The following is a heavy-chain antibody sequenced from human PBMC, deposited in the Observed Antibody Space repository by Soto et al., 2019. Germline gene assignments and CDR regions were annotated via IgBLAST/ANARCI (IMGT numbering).Heavy chain of an antibody. Sequence: QVQLVQSGAELKKPGSSLKVSCKASGGTFSSYAISWVRQAPGQGLEWMGGIIPISDTTNYAQKFQGRVTITADESTSTAYMELSSLRSEDTAVYYCARSQGSSTSLEIYYYYYYGMDVWGQGTTVTVSS. CDR3: ARSQGSSTSLEIYYYYYYGMDV. D-gene: IGHD2-2*01. J-gene: IGHJ6*02. V-gene: IGHV1-69*01. CDR1: GGTFSSYA. CDR2: IIPISDTT.